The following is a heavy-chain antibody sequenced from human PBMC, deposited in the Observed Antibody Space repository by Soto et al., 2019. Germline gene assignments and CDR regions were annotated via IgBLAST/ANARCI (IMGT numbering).Heavy chain of an antibody. J-gene: IGHJ6*02. D-gene: IGHD6-13*01. CDR3: ARDRAPLYSSSWYHSGMDV. CDR2: IWYDGSNK. CDR1: GFTFSSYG. V-gene: IGHV3-33*01. Sequence: QPGGSLRLSCAASGFTFSSYGMHWVRQAPGKGLEWVAVIWYDGSNKYYADSVKGRFTISRDNSKNTLYLQMNSLRAEDTAVYYCARDRAPLYSSSWYHSGMDVWGQGTTVTVSS.